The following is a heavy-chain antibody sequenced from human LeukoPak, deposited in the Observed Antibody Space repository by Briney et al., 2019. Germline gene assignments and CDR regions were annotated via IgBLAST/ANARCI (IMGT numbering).Heavy chain of an antibody. Sequence: PGGSLRLSCAASGFTFTNYAMGWVREAPGKGLVWVSAISGSGGSTYYADSVKGRFTISRDNSKNTLYLQMNSLRAEDTAVYYCAKDLGYCSGGSCYRYFDYWGQGTLVTVSS. V-gene: IGHV3-23*01. CDR3: AKDLGYCSGGSCYRYFDY. J-gene: IGHJ4*02. CDR1: GFTFTNYA. CDR2: ISGSGGST. D-gene: IGHD2-15*01.